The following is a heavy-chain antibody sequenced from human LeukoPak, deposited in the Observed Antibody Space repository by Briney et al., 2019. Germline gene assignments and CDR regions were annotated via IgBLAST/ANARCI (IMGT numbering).Heavy chain of an antibody. V-gene: IGHV3-74*01. CDR3: ASIIVGATGIDY. D-gene: IGHD1-26*01. CDR1: GFTFSDYW. CDR2: INTDGSMT. Sequence: GGSLRLSCAASGFTFSDYWMHWVRQVPGKGRVWVSRINTDGSMTPYADSVKGRFTVSRDNAKNTLYLQMNSLRVEDMAVYYCASIIVGATGIDYWGQGTLVTVSS. J-gene: IGHJ4*02.